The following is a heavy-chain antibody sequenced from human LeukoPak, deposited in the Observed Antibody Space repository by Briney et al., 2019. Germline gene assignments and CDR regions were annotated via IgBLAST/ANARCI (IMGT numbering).Heavy chain of an antibody. Sequence: PSETLSLTCTVSGRSISSYYWSWIRQPAGKGLEWIGRIYTSGSTNYNPSLKSRVTMSVDTSKNQFSLKLSSVTAADTAVYYCARERTSSWYDNWFDPWGQGTLVTVSS. CDR2: IYTSGST. CDR1: GRSISSYY. CDR3: ARERTSSWYDNWFDP. V-gene: IGHV4-4*07. D-gene: IGHD6-13*01. J-gene: IGHJ5*02.